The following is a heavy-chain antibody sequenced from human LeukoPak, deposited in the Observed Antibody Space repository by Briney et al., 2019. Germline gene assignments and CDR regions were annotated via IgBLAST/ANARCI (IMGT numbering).Heavy chain of an antibody. Sequence: ASVNVSCKASGYTFTGYYMHWVRQAPGQGLEWMGWINPNSGGTNYAQKFQGWVTMTRDTSISTAYMELSRLRSDDTAVYYCARAQRIAAAGTGLSYWGQRTLVTVSS. V-gene: IGHV1-2*04. CDR3: ARAQRIAAAGTGLSY. J-gene: IGHJ4*02. CDR2: INPNSGGT. D-gene: IGHD6-13*01. CDR1: GYTFTGYY.